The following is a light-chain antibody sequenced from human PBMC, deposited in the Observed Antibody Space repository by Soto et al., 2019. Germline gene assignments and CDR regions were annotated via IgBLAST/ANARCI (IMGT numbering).Light chain of an antibody. Sequence: EIVLTQSPATLSLSPGERATLFCRASQSINTYLAWYQQRPGQAPRLLTSEASRRATGIPARFSGSGSGTDFTLTISSLEPEDFAVYYCQQRANWPPLTFGGGTKVEIK. CDR3: QQRANWPPLT. CDR1: QSINTY. J-gene: IGKJ4*01. V-gene: IGKV3-11*01. CDR2: EAS.